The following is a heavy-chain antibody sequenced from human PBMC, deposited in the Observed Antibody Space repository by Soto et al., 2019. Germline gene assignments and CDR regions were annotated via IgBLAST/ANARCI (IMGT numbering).Heavy chain of an antibody. Sequence: GESLKISCKGSGYNFISYWITWVRQMPGKGLEWMGRIDPSDSYTNYGPAFQGHVTISADKSISTAYLQWSSLKASDTAMYYCARLSSYDSSGYPIDYWGQGSLVTVSS. D-gene: IGHD3-22*01. V-gene: IGHV5-10-1*01. J-gene: IGHJ4*02. CDR3: ARLSSYDSSGYPIDY. CDR1: GYNFISYW. CDR2: IDPSDSYT.